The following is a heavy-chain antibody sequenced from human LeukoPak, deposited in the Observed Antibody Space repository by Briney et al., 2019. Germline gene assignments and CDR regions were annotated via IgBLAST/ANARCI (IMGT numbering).Heavy chain of an antibody. CDR3: ASYSSSSYGMDV. V-gene: IGHV3-30*03. CDR2: ISYDGSSK. J-gene: IGHJ6*02. Sequence: GGSLRLSCVVSGFTFSSYDMHWVRQAPGKGLEWVAVISYDGSSKYYADSVKGRFTISRDNSENTLYLQMNSLRAEDTAVYYCASYSSSSYGMDVWGQGTTVTVSS. D-gene: IGHD6-13*01. CDR1: GFTFSSYD.